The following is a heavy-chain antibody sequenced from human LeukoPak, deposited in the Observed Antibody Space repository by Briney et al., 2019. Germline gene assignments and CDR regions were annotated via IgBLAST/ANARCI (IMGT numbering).Heavy chain of an antibody. Sequence: GGSLRLSCAASGFTFSYYAMTWVRQAPGKGLEWISGISSGGSSTFYADSVKGRFTVSRDNSRNTLFLQMNSLRGEDTAVYYCAKSVAGKGVLLGAEPDYWGQGVLVSVSS. CDR2: ISSGGSST. CDR1: GFTFSYYA. J-gene: IGHJ4*02. D-gene: IGHD6-19*01. CDR3: AKSVAGKGVLLGAEPDY. V-gene: IGHV3-23*01.